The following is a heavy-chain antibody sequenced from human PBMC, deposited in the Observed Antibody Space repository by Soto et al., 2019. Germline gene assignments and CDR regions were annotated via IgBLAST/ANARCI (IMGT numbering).Heavy chain of an antibody. CDR2: ISGSGGST. D-gene: IGHD1-26*01. J-gene: IGHJ4*02. V-gene: IGHV3-23*01. CDR3: AKARKWELPNPVDY. Sequence: GGSLRLSCAASGFTFSSYAMSWVRQAPGKGLEWVSAISGSGGSTYYADSVKGRFTISRDNSKNTLYLQMNSLRAEDTAVYYCAKARKWELPNPVDYWGQGTLVTVSA. CDR1: GFTFSSYA.